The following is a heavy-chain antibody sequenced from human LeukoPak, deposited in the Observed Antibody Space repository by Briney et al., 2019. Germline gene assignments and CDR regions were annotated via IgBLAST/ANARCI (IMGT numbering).Heavy chain of an antibody. V-gene: IGHV3-49*04. CDR3: TSAVRLRLGELAAIYRFYAMDV. J-gene: IGHJ6*04. D-gene: IGHD3-16*01. CDR2: IRSTPYGGTT. CDR1: GFTFGGYA. Sequence: GGSLRLSCTASGFTFGGYAVSWVRQAPGKGLEWVGFIRSTPYGGTTEYAASVRDTFSFARANSKSFVYLQMNSLKAEDTDVYFCTSAVRLRLGELAAIYRFYAMDVWGKGTTVTVSS.